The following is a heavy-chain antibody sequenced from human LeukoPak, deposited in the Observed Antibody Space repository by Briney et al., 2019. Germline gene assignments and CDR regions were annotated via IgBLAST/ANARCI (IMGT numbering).Heavy chain of an antibody. J-gene: IGHJ6*03. Sequence: SETLSLTCAVSGGSISSSNWGSWVRQPPGKGLGWIGEIYHSGSTNYNPSLKSRVTISVDKSKNQFSLKLSSVTAADTAVYYCARRSSLRNYYYYYMDVWGKGTTVTISS. CDR3: ARRSSLRNYYYYYMDV. D-gene: IGHD5-12*01. V-gene: IGHV4-4*02. CDR2: IYHSGST. CDR1: GGSISSSNW.